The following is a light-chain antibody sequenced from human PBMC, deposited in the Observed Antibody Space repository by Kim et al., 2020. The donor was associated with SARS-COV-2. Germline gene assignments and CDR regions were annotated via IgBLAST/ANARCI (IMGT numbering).Light chain of an antibody. CDR2: VAS. CDR1: KGISSD. V-gene: IGKV1-9*01. J-gene: IGKJ4*01. Sequence: ASVGDRVTITCRASKGISSDLAWYQQKPGKAPKLLIYVASTLQSGVPSRFSGSGSGTDFTLTISSLQPVDSATYYCQQLKSYPLTFGGGTKVDIK. CDR3: QQLKSYPLT.